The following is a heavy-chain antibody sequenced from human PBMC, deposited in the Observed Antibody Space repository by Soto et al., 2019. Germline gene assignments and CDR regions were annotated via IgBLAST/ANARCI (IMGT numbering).Heavy chain of an antibody. CDR3: ARSQVVAAEDY. D-gene: IGHD2-15*01. J-gene: IGHJ4*02. CDR1: GGSFSGYY. CDR2: INHSGST. V-gene: IGHV4-34*01. Sequence: PSETLSLTCAVYGGSFSGYYWSWIRQPPGKGLEWIGEINHSGSTNYNPSLKSRVTISVDTSKNQFSLKLSSVTAADTAVYYCARSQVVAAEDYWGQGTLVTVSS.